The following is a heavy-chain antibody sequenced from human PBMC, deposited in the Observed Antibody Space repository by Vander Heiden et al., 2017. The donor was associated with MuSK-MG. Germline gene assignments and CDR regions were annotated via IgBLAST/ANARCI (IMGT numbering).Heavy chain of an antibody. V-gene: IGHV4-39*01. D-gene: IGHD3-22*01. CDR2: IYYSGST. CDR3: ARCYYDSSGYIGCYFDY. J-gene: IGHJ4*02. Sequence: QLQLQESGPGLVKPSETLSLTCTVSGGSISVSSYYWGWIRQPPGKGLEWIGIIYYSGSTYYNPSLKSRVTISVDTSKNQFSLKLSSVTAADTAVYYCARCYYDSSGYIGCYFDYWGQGTLVTVSS. CDR1: GGSISVSSYY.